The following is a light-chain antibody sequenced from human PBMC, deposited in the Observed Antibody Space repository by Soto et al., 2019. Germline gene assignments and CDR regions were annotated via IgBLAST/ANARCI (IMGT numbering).Light chain of an antibody. Sequence: EIVLTQSPGTLSLSPWERATLSCRASQSVNNNYLAWYQRQPGQAPRLLIYGASSRATGIPDRFSGSGSGTDFTLTISRLEPEDFAVYYCHQYDSWTFGQGTKVDIK. J-gene: IGKJ1*01. CDR2: GAS. CDR1: QSVNNNY. CDR3: HQYDSWT. V-gene: IGKV3-20*01.